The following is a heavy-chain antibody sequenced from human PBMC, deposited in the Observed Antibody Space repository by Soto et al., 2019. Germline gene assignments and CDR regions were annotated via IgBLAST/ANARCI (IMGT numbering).Heavy chain of an antibody. J-gene: IGHJ6*02. D-gene: IGHD2-2*01. CDR1: GFTFSSYA. V-gene: IGHV3-23*01. CDR3: ANPYCTSTSCYHYYYAMDV. Sequence: GGSLRLSCAASGFTFSSYAMSWVRQAPGKGLEWVSAISGSGGSTVYADSVKGRFTISRDNSKNTLYLQMNSLRAEDTAVYYCANPYCTSTSCYHYYYAMDVWGQGTTVTVSS. CDR2: ISGSGGST.